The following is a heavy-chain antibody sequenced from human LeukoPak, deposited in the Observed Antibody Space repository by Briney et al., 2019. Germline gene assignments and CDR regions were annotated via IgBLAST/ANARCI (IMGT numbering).Heavy chain of an antibody. Sequence: GGSLRLSCAASGFSFNNYWMHWVRQAPGKGLEWVSRIDNDGSSTRYADSVTGRFTISRDIAKNTLYLQMNSLRAEDTAVYYCARDRVAGTPDAFDIWGQGTMVTVSS. J-gene: IGHJ3*02. CDR1: GFSFNNYW. V-gene: IGHV3-74*01. CDR3: ARDRVAGTPDAFDI. CDR2: IDNDGSST. D-gene: IGHD6-19*01.